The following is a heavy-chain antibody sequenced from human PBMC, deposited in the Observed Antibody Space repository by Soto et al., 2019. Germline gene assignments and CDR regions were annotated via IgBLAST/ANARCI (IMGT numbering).Heavy chain of an antibody. CDR1: GFTFSSYA. CDR3: AKTGFYYYDSSGYYYDY. Sequence: SLRLSCAASGFTFSSYAMSWVRQAPGKGLEWVSAISGSGGSTYYADSVKGRFTISRDNSKNTLYLQMNSLRAEDTAVYYCAKTGFYYYDSSGYYYDYWGQGTLVTVSS. CDR2: ISGSGGST. J-gene: IGHJ4*02. V-gene: IGHV3-23*01. D-gene: IGHD3-22*01.